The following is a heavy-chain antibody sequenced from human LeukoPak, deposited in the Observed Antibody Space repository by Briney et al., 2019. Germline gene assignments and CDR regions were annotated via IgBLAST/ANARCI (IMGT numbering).Heavy chain of an antibody. CDR2: IYTSGST. Sequence: SETLSLTCTVSGGSISSYYWSWIRQPAGKGLEWIGRIYTSGSTNYNPSLKNRVTMSVDTSKNQFSLKLSSVTAADTAVYYCAREVPKPRSTKDAFDIWGQGTMVTVSS. J-gene: IGHJ3*02. CDR3: AREVPKPRSTKDAFDI. CDR1: GGSISSYY. V-gene: IGHV4-4*07. D-gene: IGHD4/OR15-4a*01.